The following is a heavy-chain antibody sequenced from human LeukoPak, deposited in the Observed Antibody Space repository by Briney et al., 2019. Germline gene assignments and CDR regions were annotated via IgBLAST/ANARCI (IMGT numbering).Heavy chain of an antibody. CDR3: AKDPEAYYYDSSGFPLGY. CDR1: GFTFSSYA. D-gene: IGHD3-22*01. Sequence: GALRLSCAASGFTFSSYAMSWVRQAPGKGLEWVSAIGGSGGSTYYADSVKGRFTISRDNSKNTLYLQMNSLRAEDTAVYYCAKDPEAYYYDSSGFPLGYWGQGTLVTVSS. J-gene: IGHJ4*02. V-gene: IGHV3-23*01. CDR2: IGGSGGST.